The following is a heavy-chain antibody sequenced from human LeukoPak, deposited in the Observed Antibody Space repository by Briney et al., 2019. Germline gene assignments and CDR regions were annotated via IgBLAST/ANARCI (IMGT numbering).Heavy chain of an antibody. D-gene: IGHD4-17*01. V-gene: IGHV3-20*01. J-gene: IGHJ4*02. Sequence: GGSLRLSCAASGFTFDDYGMSWVRQAPGKGLEWVSGINWNGGSTGYADSVKGRFTISRDNAKNSLYLLMNSLRAEDTALYHCARQPTDYGDYYFDYWGQGTLVTVSS. CDR1: GFTFDDYG. CDR2: INWNGGST. CDR3: ARQPTDYGDYYFDY.